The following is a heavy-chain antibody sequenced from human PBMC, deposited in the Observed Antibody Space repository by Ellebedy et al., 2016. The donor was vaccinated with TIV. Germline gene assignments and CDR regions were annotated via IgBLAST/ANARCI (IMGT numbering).Heavy chain of an antibody. Sequence: GESLKISCATSGFTFSEHAMTWVRQAPGKGLEWVSVISGSGTSTYYGDSVKGRFIISRHNSKNTLYLQMNSLRAEDTAVYYCAKASGYYLYWYFDLWGRGTLVTVSS. CDR2: ISGSGTST. J-gene: IGHJ2*01. D-gene: IGHD3-22*01. V-gene: IGHV3-23*01. CDR1: GFTFSEHA. CDR3: AKASGYYLYWYFDL.